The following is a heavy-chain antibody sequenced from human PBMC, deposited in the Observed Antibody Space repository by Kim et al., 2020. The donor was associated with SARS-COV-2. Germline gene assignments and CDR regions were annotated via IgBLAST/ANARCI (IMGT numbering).Heavy chain of an antibody. Sequence: SVKVSCKASGGTFSSYAISWVRQAPGQGLEWMGGIIPIFGTANYAQKFQGRVTITADESTSTAYMELSSLRSEDTAVYYCARYSYGLFSPGEVYFDYWGQGTLVTVSS. CDR2: IIPIFGTA. D-gene: IGHD5-18*01. V-gene: IGHV1-69*13. J-gene: IGHJ4*02. CDR3: ARYSYGLFSPGEVYFDY. CDR1: GGTFSSYA.